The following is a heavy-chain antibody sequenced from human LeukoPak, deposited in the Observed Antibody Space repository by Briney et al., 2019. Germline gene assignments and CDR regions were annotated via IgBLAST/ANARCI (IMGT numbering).Heavy chain of an antibody. D-gene: IGHD2-2*01. V-gene: IGHV3-7*01. J-gene: IGHJ4*02. CDR1: GFTFSSYW. CDR3: ARGPVGYCSSTSCWRGAVTTFGDY. Sequence: GGSLRLSCAASGFTFSSYWMSWVRQAPGKGLESVANIKQDGSEKYYVDSVKGRFTISRDNAKNSLYLQMNSLRAEDTAVYYCARGPVGYCSSTSCWRGAVTTFGDYWGQGTLLTVSS. CDR2: IKQDGSEK.